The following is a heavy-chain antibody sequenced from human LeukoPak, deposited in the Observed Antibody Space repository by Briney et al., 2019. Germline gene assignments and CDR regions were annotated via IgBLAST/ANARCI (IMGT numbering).Heavy chain of an antibody. CDR3: VRQVGRAGGQ. D-gene: IGHD1-26*01. CDR1: GLTFGIHY. Sequence: KPGGSLRLSCATSGLTFGIHYMSWVRQAPGRGPEWISYISGNGGDIAYADSVKGRFTISRDNAKSFLYLQMNSLRVEDTAVYHCVRQVGRAGGQWGQGTLIAVSS. CDR2: ISGNGGDI. V-gene: IGHV3-11*01. J-gene: IGHJ4*02.